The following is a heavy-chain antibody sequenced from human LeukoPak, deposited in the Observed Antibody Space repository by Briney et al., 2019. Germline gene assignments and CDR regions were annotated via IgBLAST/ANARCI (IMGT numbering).Heavy chain of an antibody. Sequence: GASVKVSCKASGYTFTGYYMHWVRQAPGQGLEWMGWISPSSGGTNYAQKFQGRVTMTRDTSISTAYMELSRLRSDDTAVYYCARDRGIAVASTPDYWGQGSLVTVSS. J-gene: IGHJ4*02. CDR3: ARDRGIAVASTPDY. D-gene: IGHD6-19*01. CDR2: ISPSSGGT. V-gene: IGHV1-2*02. CDR1: GYTFTGYY.